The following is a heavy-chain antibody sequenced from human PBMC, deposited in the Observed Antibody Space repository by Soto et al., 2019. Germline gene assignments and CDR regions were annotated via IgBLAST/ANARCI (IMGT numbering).Heavy chain of an antibody. CDR2: INIVGGNT. V-gene: IGHV3-23*01. CDR3: TKNCYSDS. D-gene: IGHD1-1*01. J-gene: IGHJ4*02. CDR1: GFTFSNYA. Sequence: GGSLRLSCAASGFTFSNYAMSWVRQAPGKALEWVSSINIVGGNTNYADSGRGRFTMSRDDSKNTVFLQMNSLRAEDTAIYYCTKNCYSDSWGQGTLVTVSS.